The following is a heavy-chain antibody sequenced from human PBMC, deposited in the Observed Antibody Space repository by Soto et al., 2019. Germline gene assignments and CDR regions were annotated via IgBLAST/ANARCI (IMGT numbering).Heavy chain of an antibody. V-gene: IGHV1-18*04. Sequence: QIQLVQSGSEVKKPGASVKVSCKASGYKFITYGITWVRQSPGQGLEWMGGISTYSGNTDYAQSLQARVPMTPDTATSTGYMELGRLTSDDTAVYYCARGLGTNGLDVWGQGTAVTVSS. CDR2: ISTYSGNT. CDR1: GYKFITYG. J-gene: IGHJ6*02. CDR3: ARGLGTNGLDV. D-gene: IGHD3-16*01.